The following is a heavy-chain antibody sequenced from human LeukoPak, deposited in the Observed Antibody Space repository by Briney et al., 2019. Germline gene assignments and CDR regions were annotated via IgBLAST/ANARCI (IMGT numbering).Heavy chain of an antibody. D-gene: IGHD5-24*01. J-gene: IGHJ2*01. CDR3: ARGTDGRRYFDL. CDR1: GGSFSGYY. CDR2: INQSGST. V-gene: IGHV4-34*01. Sequence: PAETLSLTCAVYGGSFSGYYWSWIRQPPGKGLEWIGEINQSGSTNYNPSLKSRVTISLDTSKNQFSLRLTSVTAADTAVYYCARGTDGRRYFDLLGRGTQLTVSS.